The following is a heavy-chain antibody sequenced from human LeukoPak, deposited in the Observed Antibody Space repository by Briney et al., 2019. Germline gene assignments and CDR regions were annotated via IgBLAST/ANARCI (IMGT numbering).Heavy chain of an antibody. Sequence: GGSLRLSCAAPGFTFSSYGMHWVRQAPGKGREWVAFIRYDGSNKYYADSVKGRFTISRDNSKNTLYLQMNSLRAEDTAVYYCAKDAFRGYSYGWHFDYWGQGTLVTVSS. CDR3: AKDAFRGYSYGWHFDY. J-gene: IGHJ4*02. CDR2: IRYDGSNK. V-gene: IGHV3-30*02. D-gene: IGHD5-18*01. CDR1: GFTFSSYG.